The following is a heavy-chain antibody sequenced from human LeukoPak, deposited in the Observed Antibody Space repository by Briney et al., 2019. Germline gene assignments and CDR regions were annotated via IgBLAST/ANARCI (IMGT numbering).Heavy chain of an antibody. J-gene: IGHJ5*02. CDR3: ARAANYFDWGTYYNVNLFHP. D-gene: IGHD3-10*01. Sequence: SETVSLTCSASGGSLGSHYWSWIRQPPGKRLEWIGYIYSGGSINYNPSLKSRVTISVDTSKDQFSLKLSSVTAADTAVYFCARAANYFDWGTYYNVNLFHPWGQGTLVTLSS. CDR2: IYSGGSI. V-gene: IGHV4-59*11. CDR1: GGSLGSHY.